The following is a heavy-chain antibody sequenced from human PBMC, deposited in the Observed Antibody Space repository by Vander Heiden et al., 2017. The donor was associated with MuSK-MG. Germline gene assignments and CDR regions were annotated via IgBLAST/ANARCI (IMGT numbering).Heavy chain of an antibody. V-gene: IGHV4-38-2*02. CDR1: GYSISSGYY. CDR3: ARGNFRKWFDP. Sequence: QVQLQESGPGLVKPSETLSLTCTVSGYSISSGYYCGWIRQPPGKGLEWIGSIYHSGSTDDNPALKSRVTIAVDTAKNQFSMELRSVTASDTAVYYAARGNFRKWFDPWRQGTIVTVCS. J-gene: IGHJ5*02. CDR2: IYHSGST.